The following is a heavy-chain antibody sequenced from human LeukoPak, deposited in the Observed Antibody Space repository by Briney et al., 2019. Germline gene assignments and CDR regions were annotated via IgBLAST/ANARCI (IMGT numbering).Heavy chain of an antibody. CDR1: GFPFNSYI. D-gene: IGHD1-26*01. J-gene: IGHJ4*02. CDR3: AGDLVGTTYFDY. Sequence: PGGSLRLSCATSGFPFNSYIMNWVRQAPGKGLEWVSSINGRSNYIYYADSVKGRFTISRDNAKNSLYLQMNSLRAEDTAVYYRAGDLVGTTYFDYWGQGTLVTVSS. V-gene: IGHV3-21*01. CDR2: INGRSNYI.